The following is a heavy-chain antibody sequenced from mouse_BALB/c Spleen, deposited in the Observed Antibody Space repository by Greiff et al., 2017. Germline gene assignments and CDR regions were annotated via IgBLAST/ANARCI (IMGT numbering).Heavy chain of an antibody. CDR3: ARWGSSGYGFAY. D-gene: IGHD3-1*01. V-gene: IGHV3-2*02. J-gene: IGHJ3*01. CDR1: GYSITSDYA. CDR2: ISYSGST. Sequence: EVQLQQSGPGLVKPSQSLSLTCTVTGYSITSDYAWNWIRQFPGNKLEWMGYISYSGSTSYNPSLKSRISITRDTSKNQFFLQLNSVTTEDTATYYCARWGSSGYGFAYWGQGTLVTVSA.